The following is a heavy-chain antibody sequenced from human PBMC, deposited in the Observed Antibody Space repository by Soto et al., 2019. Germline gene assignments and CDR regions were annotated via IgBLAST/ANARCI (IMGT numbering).Heavy chain of an antibody. CDR3: VRQFRAVAVPDY. V-gene: IGHV5-51*01. CDR2: IYPGDSDT. D-gene: IGHD6-19*01. CDR1: GYSFTSYW. Sequence: PGESLKISCKGSGYSFTSYWIGWVRQMPGKGLEWMGIIYPGDSDTRYGPSFQGQVTVSADKSIRTAYLQWSSLKASDTAMYYCVRQFRAVAVPDYWGQGTLVTVSS. J-gene: IGHJ4*02.